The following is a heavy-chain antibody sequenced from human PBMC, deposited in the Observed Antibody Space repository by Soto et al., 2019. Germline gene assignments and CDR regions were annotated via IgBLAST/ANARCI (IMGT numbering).Heavy chain of an antibody. CDR1: GFTFSNAW. CDR3: TTIITMVRGVILSSPTYYYYYMDV. D-gene: IGHD3-10*01. V-gene: IGHV3-15*01. J-gene: IGHJ6*03. Sequence: GGSLRLSCAASGFTFSNAWMSWVRQAPGKGLEWVGRIKSKTDGGTTDYAAPVKGRFTISRDDSKNTLYLQMNSLKTEDTAVYYCTTIITMVRGVILSSPTYYYYYMDVWGKGTTVTVAS. CDR2: IKSKTDGGTT.